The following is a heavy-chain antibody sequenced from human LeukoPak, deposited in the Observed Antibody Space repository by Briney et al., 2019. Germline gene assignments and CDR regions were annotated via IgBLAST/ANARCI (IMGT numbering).Heavy chain of an antibody. Sequence: ASVKVSCKASGGTFSSYANSWVRQAPGQGLEWMGGIIPIFGTANYAQKFQGRVTITADESTSTAYMELSSLRSEDTAVYYCASVTYYYDSSGYPLKYWGQGTLVTVSS. CDR1: GGTFSSYA. J-gene: IGHJ4*02. CDR3: ASVTYYYDSSGYPLKY. V-gene: IGHV1-69*13. CDR2: IIPIFGTA. D-gene: IGHD3-22*01.